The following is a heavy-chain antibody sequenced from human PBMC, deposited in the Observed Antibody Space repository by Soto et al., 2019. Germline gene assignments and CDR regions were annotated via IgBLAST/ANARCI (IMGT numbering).Heavy chain of an antibody. CDR1: GGSISSGGYS. CDR2: IYHSGST. J-gene: IGHJ6*02. Sequence: SETLSLTCAVSGGSISSGGYSWSWIRQPPGKGLEWIGYIYHSGSTYYNPSLKSRVTISVDRSKNQFSLKLSSVTAADTAVYYCARSNYYYYGMAVWGQGTTVTFSS. V-gene: IGHV4-30-2*01. CDR3: ARSNYYYYGMAV.